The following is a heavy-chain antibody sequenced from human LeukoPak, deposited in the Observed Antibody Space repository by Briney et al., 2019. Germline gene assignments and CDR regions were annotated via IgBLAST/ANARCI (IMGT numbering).Heavy chain of an antibody. V-gene: IGHV1-18*01. D-gene: IGHD4-17*01. CDR1: GYTFTSYG. J-gene: IGHJ4*02. CDR2: ISAYNGNT. CDR3: ARASTTYTVTSFDY. Sequence: ASVKVSCKASGYTFTSYGISWVRQAPGQGLEWMGWISAYNGNTNYAQKLQGRVTMTTDTSTSTAYMELRSLRSDDTAVYYCARASTTYTVTSFDYWGQGTLVTVSS.